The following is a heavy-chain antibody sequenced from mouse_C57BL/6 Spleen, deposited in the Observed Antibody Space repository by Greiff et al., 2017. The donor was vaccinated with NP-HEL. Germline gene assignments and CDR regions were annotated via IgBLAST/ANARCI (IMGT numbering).Heavy chain of an antibody. V-gene: IGHV5-9-1*02. D-gene: IGHD1-1*01. CDR2: ISSGGDYI. Sequence: EVQGVESGEGLVKPGGSLKLSCAASGFTFSSYAMSWVRQTPEKRLEWVAYISSGGDYIYYADTVKGRFTISRDNARNTQYLQMSSLKSEDTAMYYCTRVRIITTVRYFDYWGQGTTLTVSS. CDR3: TRVRIITTVRYFDY. CDR1: GFTFSSYA. J-gene: IGHJ2*01.